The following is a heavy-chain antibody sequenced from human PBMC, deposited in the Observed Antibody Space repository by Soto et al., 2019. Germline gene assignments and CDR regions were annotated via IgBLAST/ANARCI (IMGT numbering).Heavy chain of an antibody. CDR1: GGSISSGGYY. Sequence: SETLSLTCTVSGGSISSGGYYWSWIRQHPGKGLEWIGYIYYSGSTYYNPSLKSRVTITVDTSKNQFSLKLSSVTAADTAVYYCARFRWPLVPAAADYWGQGTLVTVSS. CDR3: ARFRWPLVPAAADY. J-gene: IGHJ4*02. V-gene: IGHV4-31*03. D-gene: IGHD2-2*01. CDR2: IYYSGST.